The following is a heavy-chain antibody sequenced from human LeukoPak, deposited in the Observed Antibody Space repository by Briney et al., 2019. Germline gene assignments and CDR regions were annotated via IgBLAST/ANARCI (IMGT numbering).Heavy chain of an antibody. D-gene: IGHD3-9*01. CDR3: ARELRYFDWLLQNIRYFDY. CDR1: GGSFSGYY. CDR2: IYYSGST. V-gene: IGHV4-34*09. Sequence: SATLSLTCAVYGGSFSGYYWSWIRQPPGKGLEWIGYIYYSGSTYYNPSLKSRVTISVDTSKNQFSLKLSSVTAADTAVYYCARELRYFDWLLQNIRYFDYWGQGTLVTVSS. J-gene: IGHJ4*02.